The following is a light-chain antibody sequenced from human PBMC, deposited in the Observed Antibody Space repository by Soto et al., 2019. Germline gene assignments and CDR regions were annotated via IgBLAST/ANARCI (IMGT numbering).Light chain of an antibody. J-gene: IGKJ1*01. CDR1: QSVLYSFNNYNY. Sequence: DIVMTQSPDSLAVSLGERATINCKSSQSVLYSFNNYNYLAWYQQKPGQPPKLLIYWASTRESGVPDRFSGSGSGTDFTLTISSLQAEDVAVYYCQQYYRTPQTFGQGTKVEIK. V-gene: IGKV4-1*01. CDR2: WAS. CDR3: QQYYRTPQT.